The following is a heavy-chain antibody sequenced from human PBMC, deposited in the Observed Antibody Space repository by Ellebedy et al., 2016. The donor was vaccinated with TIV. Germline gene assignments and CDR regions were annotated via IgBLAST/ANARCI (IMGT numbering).Heavy chain of an antibody. J-gene: IGHJ4*02. CDR3: ARDGVGYGDLRGPSLDY. D-gene: IGHD4-17*01. V-gene: IGHV1-69*04. Sequence: AASVKVSCKASGGTFSSYAISWVRQAPGQGLEWMGRIIPILGIANYAQKFQGRVTITADKSTSTAYMELSSLRAEDTALYYCARDGVGYGDLRGPSLDYWGQGTLVTVSS. CDR2: IIPILGIA. CDR1: GGTFSSYA.